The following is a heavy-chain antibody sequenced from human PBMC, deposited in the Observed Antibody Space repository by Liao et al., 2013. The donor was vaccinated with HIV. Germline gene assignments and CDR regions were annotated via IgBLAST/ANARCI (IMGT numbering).Heavy chain of an antibody. D-gene: IGHD3-3*01. Sequence: QVQLQQRDTGLVRPWETLSLTCEIFGGSFGDYHWAWIRQPPGKGLEWIGEVSRGGRAHYNPALQSRVTISSDTSRTQFSLRLTSMTAADTAVYYCARVYILQFLDWSGSSHFYYMDVWDKGTSVIVSS. J-gene: IGHJ6*03. CDR2: VSRGGRA. CDR3: ARVYILQFLDWSGSSHFYYMDV. CDR1: GGSFGDYH. V-gene: IGHV4-34*02.